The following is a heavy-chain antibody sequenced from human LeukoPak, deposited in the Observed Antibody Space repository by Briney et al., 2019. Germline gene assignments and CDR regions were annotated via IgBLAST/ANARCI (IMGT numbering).Heavy chain of an antibody. Sequence: PGGSLRPSCAPSGFTFNNIWMNWVRQAPGKGLEWVAVISYDGTNKFYGDSVKGRFTISRDNSKLYLQMNSLTTEDTAVYYCARDGNRWLEPLAYWGQGTLVTVSS. CDR3: ARDGNRWLEPLAY. D-gene: IGHD6-19*01. CDR2: ISYDGTNK. CDR1: GFTFNNIW. J-gene: IGHJ4*02. V-gene: IGHV3-30*03.